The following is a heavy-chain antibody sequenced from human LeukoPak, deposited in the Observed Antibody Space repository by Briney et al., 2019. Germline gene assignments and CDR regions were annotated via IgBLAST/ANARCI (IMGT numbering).Heavy chain of an antibody. CDR3: ARAPSELGGYYPEYFRH. CDR1: GFTFSTYW. J-gene: IGHJ1*01. V-gene: IGHV3-74*01. CDR2: IKSDGST. D-gene: IGHD3-22*01. Sequence: PGGSLSLSCAAAGFTFSTYWMHWVRQAPGKGLVWVSRIKSDGSTNYADSVKGRFTISRDNAKNTVSLQMNSLRPEDTGVYYCARAPSELGGYYPEYFRHWGQGTLVTVSS.